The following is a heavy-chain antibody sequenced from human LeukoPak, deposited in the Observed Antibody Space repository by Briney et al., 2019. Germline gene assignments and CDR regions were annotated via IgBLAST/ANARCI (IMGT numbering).Heavy chain of an antibody. CDR2: ISSLSTYR. D-gene: IGHD4-23*01. V-gene: IGHV3-21*01. CDR1: GFTFKIYS. Sequence: GGSLRLSCAASGFTFKIYSMNWVRQAPGKGLEWVASISSLSTYRYFADSVKGRFTVSRDNAKNSLYLEMNSLRAEDTALYYCARHLNPHDSIGNSYSYWGQGPMVTVSS. CDR3: ARHLNPHDSIGNSYSY. J-gene: IGHJ4*02.